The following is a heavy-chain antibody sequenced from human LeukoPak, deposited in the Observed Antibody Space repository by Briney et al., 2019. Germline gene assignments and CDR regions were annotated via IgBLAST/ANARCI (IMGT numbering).Heavy chain of an antibody. CDR2: ISYDGSNK. CDR1: GFTFSSYA. V-gene: IGHV3-30-3*01. Sequence: GGSLRLSCAASGFTFSSYAMHWVRQAPGKGLEWVAVISYDGSNKYYADSVKGRFTISRDNSKNTLYLQMNSLRAEDTAVYYCARVGDFWSGYLSYYYYYYGMDVWGQGTTVTVSS. J-gene: IGHJ6*02. CDR3: ARVGDFWSGYLSYYYYYYGMDV. D-gene: IGHD3-3*01.